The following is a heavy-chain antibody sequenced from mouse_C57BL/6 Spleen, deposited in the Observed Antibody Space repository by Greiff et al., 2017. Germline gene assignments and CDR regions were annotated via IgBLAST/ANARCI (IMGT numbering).Heavy chain of an antibody. J-gene: IGHJ2*01. D-gene: IGHD1-1*01. CDR1: GYTFTDYY. CDR2: IYPGSGNT. CDR3: ARSSHYYGSSYGFDY. Sequence: VQLVESGAELVRPGASVKLSCKASGYTFTDYYINWVKQRPGQGLEWIARIYPGSGNTYYNEKFKGKATLTAEKSSSTAYMQLSSLTSEDSAVYFCARSSHYYGSSYGFDYWGQGTTLTVSS. V-gene: IGHV1-76*01.